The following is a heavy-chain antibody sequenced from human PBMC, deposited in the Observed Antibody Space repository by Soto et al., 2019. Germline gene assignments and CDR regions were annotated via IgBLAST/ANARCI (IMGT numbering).Heavy chain of an antibody. CDR2: LNQDGSEK. CDR3: PRSGYCDH. D-gene: IGHD5-12*01. Sequence: HPGGSLRLSCAASGFTFSDYWMSWVRQAPGKGLEWVASLNQDGSEKYYVDSVRGRFTISRDNAKNSLFLQMNSLRGEDTALYYFPRSGYCDHWGQGSLVTVSS. CDR1: GFTFSDYW. V-gene: IGHV3-7*01. J-gene: IGHJ4*02.